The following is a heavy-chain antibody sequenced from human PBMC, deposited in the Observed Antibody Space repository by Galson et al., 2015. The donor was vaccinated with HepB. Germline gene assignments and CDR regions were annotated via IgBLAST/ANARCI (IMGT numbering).Heavy chain of an antibody. V-gene: IGHV3-23*01. Sequence: SLRLSCAASGFTFSSYAMSWVRQAPGKGLEWVSAISGSGGSTYYADSVKGRFTISRDNSKNTLYLQMNSLRAEDTAVYYCAKDRPHLRGVTNAPADYWGQGTLVTVSS. CDR1: GFTFSSYA. CDR2: ISGSGGST. D-gene: IGHD4-17*01. J-gene: IGHJ4*02. CDR3: AKDRPHLRGVTNAPADY.